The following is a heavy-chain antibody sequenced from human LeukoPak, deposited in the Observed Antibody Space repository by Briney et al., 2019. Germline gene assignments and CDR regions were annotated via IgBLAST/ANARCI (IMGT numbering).Heavy chain of an antibody. J-gene: IGHJ4*02. CDR1: GFIFSSYS. CDR3: VRDLAIRVALTAGMDY. V-gene: IGHV3-48*02. D-gene: IGHD3-10*01. CDR2: ISSSSSTI. Sequence: GGSLRLSCAASGFIFSSYSMNWVRQAPGKGLEWVSYISSSSSTIYYADSVKGRFTISRGNAKNSLYLQMNNLRDEDTAVYYYVRDLAIRVALTAGMDYWGQGTLVTVSS.